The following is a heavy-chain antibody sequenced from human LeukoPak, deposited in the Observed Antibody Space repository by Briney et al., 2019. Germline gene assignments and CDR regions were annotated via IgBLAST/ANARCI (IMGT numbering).Heavy chain of an antibody. J-gene: IGHJ4*02. CDR2: INPNSGGA. D-gene: IGHD3-10*01. V-gene: IGHV1-2*02. CDR1: GYTFTDYY. Sequence: ASVKVSCKASGYTFTDYYMNWVRQAPGQGLQWMGWINPNSGGANYAQKFQGRVTMTRDTSISTAYMELRRLRSDDTAVYYCARELYAGMIREWGFDYWGQGTLVTVSS. CDR3: ARELYAGMIREWGFDY.